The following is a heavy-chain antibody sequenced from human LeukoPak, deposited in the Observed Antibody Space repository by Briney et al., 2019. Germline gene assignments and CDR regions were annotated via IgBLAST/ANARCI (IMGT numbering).Heavy chain of an antibody. CDR2: ISGSGDNT. J-gene: IGHJ4*02. D-gene: IGHD3-16*02. Sequence: GGSLRLSCAASGFTFSSYGMSWVRQAPGKGLEWASGISGSGDNTYYADSVKGRFTISRDNSKNTLYLQMSSLRAEDTAVYYCAKVRYMGNYWDYWGQGTLVTVSS. CDR1: GFTFSSYG. V-gene: IGHV3-23*01. CDR3: AKVRYMGNYWDY.